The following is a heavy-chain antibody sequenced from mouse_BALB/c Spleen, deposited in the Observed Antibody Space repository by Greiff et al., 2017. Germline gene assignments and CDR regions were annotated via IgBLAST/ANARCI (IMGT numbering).Heavy chain of an antibody. V-gene: IGHV5-9-4*01. CDR3: ARGNYFDY. CDR1: GFTFSSYA. CDR2: ISSGGSYT. J-gene: IGHJ2*01. Sequence: EVNVVESGGGLVKPGGSLKLSCAASGFTFSSYAMSWVRQSPEKRLEWVAEISSGGSYTYYPDTVTGRFTISRDNAKNTLYLEMSSLRSEDTAMYYCARGNYFDYWGQGTTLTVSS.